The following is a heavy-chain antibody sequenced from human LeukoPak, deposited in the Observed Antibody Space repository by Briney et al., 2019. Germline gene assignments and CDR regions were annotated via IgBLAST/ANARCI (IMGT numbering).Heavy chain of an antibody. CDR3: ARHGSASGWYRSHFDY. CDR2: IYYSGST. Sequence: SETLSLTSTVSGGSISSSSYYWGWVRQPPGKGLEWIGSIYYSGSTYYSPSLKSRVTMSVDTSKNQFSLKLSSVTAADTAVYYCARHGSASGWYRSHFDYWGQGTLVTVSS. J-gene: IGHJ4*02. D-gene: IGHD6-19*01. CDR1: GGSISSSSYY. V-gene: IGHV4-39*01.